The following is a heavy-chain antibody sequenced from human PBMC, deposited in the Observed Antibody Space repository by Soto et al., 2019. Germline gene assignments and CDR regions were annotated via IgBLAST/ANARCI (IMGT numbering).Heavy chain of an antibody. V-gene: IGHV3-23*01. CDR2: LSANGYT. Sequence: EVQLLESGGGLVQPGGSLRLSCAASGFTINNYAVSWVRQAPGKGLEWVSTLSANGYTYYADSVKGRFTISRDSSKNTLSLQMNCLRAEDTAIYYCAKGGIVYFDPWGQGTLVTVSS. CDR1: GFTINNYA. J-gene: IGHJ5*02. D-gene: IGHD2-15*01. CDR3: AKGGIVYFDP.